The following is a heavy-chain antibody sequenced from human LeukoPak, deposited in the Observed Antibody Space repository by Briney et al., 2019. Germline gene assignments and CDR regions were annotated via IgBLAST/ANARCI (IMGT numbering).Heavy chain of an antibody. CDR1: SYTSTRCG. J-gene: IGHJ4*02. D-gene: IGHD1-26*01. V-gene: IGHV1-18*01. Sequence: GASVTVSFKASSYTSTRCGISWVRQAPGQGLEWMGWISGYNGNTNYSQKFQGRVSITADTSTSTAYMDLRSLRSDQTAVYYCARSGRGTYYYFDLWGQGTLVTVSS. CDR3: ARSGRGTYYYFDL. CDR2: ISGYNGNT.